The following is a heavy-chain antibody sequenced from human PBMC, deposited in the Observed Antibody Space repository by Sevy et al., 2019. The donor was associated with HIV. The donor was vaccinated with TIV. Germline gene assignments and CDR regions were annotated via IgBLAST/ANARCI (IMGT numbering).Heavy chain of an antibody. Sequence: ASVKVPCKVSGYTFTTYWIAWVRQMPGKGLEWMGIIYPDDSDTRYNPSFQGQVTISADKSINTAYLQWSSLKASDTATYYCARGRSGLLPPMGGWFDPWGQGTLVTVSS. V-gene: IGHV5-51*01. CDR3: ARGRSGLLPPMGGWFDP. J-gene: IGHJ5*02. CDR1: GYTFTTYW. CDR2: IYPDDSDT. D-gene: IGHD2-15*01.